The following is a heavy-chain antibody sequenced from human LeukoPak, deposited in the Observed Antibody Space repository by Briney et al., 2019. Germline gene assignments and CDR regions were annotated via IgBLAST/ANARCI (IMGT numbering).Heavy chain of an antibody. J-gene: IGHJ6*03. V-gene: IGHV4-39*01. CDR1: GGSFSAYY. CDR2: IYYSGST. Sequence: PSETLSLTCAVSGGSFSAYYWSWIRQPPGKGLEWIGTIYYSGSTYYNPSLTSRVTISVDTSKNQFSLKLSSVTAADTAVYYCARHKDYYYSYMDVWGKGTTVTISS. CDR3: ARHKDYYYSYMDV.